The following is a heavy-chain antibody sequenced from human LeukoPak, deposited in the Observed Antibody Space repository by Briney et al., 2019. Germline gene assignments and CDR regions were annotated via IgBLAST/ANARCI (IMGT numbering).Heavy chain of an antibody. CDR2: INHSGST. V-gene: IGHV4-34*01. Sequence: PSETLSLTCAVYGGSFSGYYWSWIRQPPGKGLEWIGEINHSGSTNYNPSLKSRVTISVDTSKNQFSLKPSSVTAADTAVYYCARRRVYCSSTSCYYYYYYMDVWGKGTTVTISS. J-gene: IGHJ6*03. CDR3: ARRRVYCSSTSCYYYYYYMDV. D-gene: IGHD2-2*01. CDR1: GGSFSGYY.